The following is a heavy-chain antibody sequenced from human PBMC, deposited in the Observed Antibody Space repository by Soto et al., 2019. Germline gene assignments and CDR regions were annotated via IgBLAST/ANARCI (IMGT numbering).Heavy chain of an antibody. V-gene: IGHV1-69*01. J-gene: IGHJ4*02. CDR2: IIPIFGTA. CDR1: GGTFSSYA. Sequence: QVQLVQSGAEVKKPGSSVKVSCKASGGTFSSYAISWVRQSPGQGLEWMGGIIPIFGTANYAQKFQGRVTITADESPITAYMELSSLRSEDTAVYYCARERYGSGSLDYWGQGTLVTVSS. CDR3: ARERYGSGSLDY. D-gene: IGHD3-10*01.